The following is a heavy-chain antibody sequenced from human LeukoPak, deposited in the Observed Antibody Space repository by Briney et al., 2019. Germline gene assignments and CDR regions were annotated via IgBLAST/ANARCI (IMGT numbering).Heavy chain of an antibody. CDR3: ASGLYYFDY. Sequence: SETLSLTCAVYGGSFSGYYWSWIRRPPGKGLEWIGEINHSGSTNYNPSLKSRVTISVDTSKNQFSLKLSSVTAADTAVYYCASGLYYFDYWGQGTLVTVSS. CDR2: INHSGST. CDR1: GGSFSGYY. J-gene: IGHJ4*02. V-gene: IGHV4-34*01.